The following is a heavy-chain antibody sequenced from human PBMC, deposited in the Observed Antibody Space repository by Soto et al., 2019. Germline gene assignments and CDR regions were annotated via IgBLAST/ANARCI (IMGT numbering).Heavy chain of an antibody. Sequence: TGGFLRLSCAASGFTLRSYGMHWVRQAPGKGLEGVAVISYDGSNKYYADSVKGRFTISRDNSKNTLYLQMNSLRAEDTAVYYCAKASPYGSGSYHYYYYYMDVWGKGTTVTVSS. D-gene: IGHD3-10*01. CDR1: GFTLRSYG. V-gene: IGHV3-30*18. CDR3: AKASPYGSGSYHYYYYYMDV. J-gene: IGHJ6*03. CDR2: ISYDGSNK.